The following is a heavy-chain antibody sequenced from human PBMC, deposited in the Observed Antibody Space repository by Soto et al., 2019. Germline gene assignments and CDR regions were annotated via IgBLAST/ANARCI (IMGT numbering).Heavy chain of an antibody. D-gene: IGHD1-26*01. J-gene: IGHJ4*02. Sequence: ASVKVSCKSSRSTFTSYDVHWVRQEPGQGLEWMGLINPTGGSTSYAQTFQGRVTLTSETSTSTVFMELSSLRSEDAAVYYCALGRCRPYYFDYWGQGTLVTVSS. CDR2: INPTGGST. CDR3: ALGRCRPYYFDY. V-gene: IGHV1-46*03. CDR1: RSTFTSYD.